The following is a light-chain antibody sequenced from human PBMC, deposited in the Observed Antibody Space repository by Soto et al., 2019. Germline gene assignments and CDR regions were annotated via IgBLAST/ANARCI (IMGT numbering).Light chain of an antibody. Sequence: DIQMTQSPSTLSASVGDRVTITCRASQSISSWLAWYQQKPGKAPKLLTYKASSLESGVPSRFSGSGSGTEFTLTISSLQPDDFATYYCQQYNSEGTFGQGTKVEIK. CDR1: QSISSW. CDR2: KAS. V-gene: IGKV1-5*03. J-gene: IGKJ1*01. CDR3: QQYNSEGT.